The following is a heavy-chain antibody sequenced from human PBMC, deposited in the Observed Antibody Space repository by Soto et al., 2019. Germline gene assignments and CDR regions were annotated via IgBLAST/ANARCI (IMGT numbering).Heavy chain of an antibody. CDR2: ISGSGGST. CDR1: GFTFSSYA. V-gene: IGHV3-23*01. D-gene: IGHD6-6*01. J-gene: IGHJ6*02. Sequence: VQLLESGGGLVQPGGSLRLSCAASGFTFSSYAMSWVRQAPGKGLEWVSAISGSGGSTYYADSVKGRFTISRDNSKNTLYLQMNSLRAEDTAVYYCAKEFEYSSSSPYSYYYYYGMDVWGQGTTVTVSS. CDR3: AKEFEYSSSSPYSYYYYYGMDV.